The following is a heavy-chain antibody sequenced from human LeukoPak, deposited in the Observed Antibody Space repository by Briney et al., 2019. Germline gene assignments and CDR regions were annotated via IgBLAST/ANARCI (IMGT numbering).Heavy chain of an antibody. CDR2: IYYSGST. Sequence: SETLSLTCTVSGGSISSYYWSWIRQPPGKGMEWIGYIYYSGSTNYNPSLKSRVTISVDTSKNQFSLKLSSVTAADTAVYYCARATFGGVIVDYWGQGTLVTVSS. V-gene: IGHV4-59*01. D-gene: IGHD3-16*02. J-gene: IGHJ4*02. CDR1: GGSISSYY. CDR3: ARATFGGVIVDY.